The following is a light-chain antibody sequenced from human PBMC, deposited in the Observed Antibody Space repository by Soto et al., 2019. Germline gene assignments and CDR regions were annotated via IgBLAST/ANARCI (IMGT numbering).Light chain of an antibody. J-gene: IGLJ2*01. V-gene: IGLV3-21*04. CDR2: YDR. CDR1: NIGSKS. Sequence: SYELAQPPSVSVAPGKTASITCGGNNIGSKSVLWYQQKAGQAPVLLIYYDRYRPSGIPERFSGSNSGNTATLTISRVEAGDDADYYCQVCDTTSDQGVFGGGTKLTVL. CDR3: QVCDTTSDQGV.